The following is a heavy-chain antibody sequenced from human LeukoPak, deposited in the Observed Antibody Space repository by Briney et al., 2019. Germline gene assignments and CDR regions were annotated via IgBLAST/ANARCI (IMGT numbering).Heavy chain of an antibody. Sequence: RGGSLRLSCAASVFPFSDYDMHWVRQARGKGLEWVSAIGTAGDTYYTDSVKDRFTISRENAKNTLYLQMNSLRAGDTAVYYCARVAKERVGGVYYFDYWGQGTLVTVSS. J-gene: IGHJ4*02. CDR3: ARVAKERVGGVYYFDY. V-gene: IGHV3-13*01. CDR2: IGTAGDT. CDR1: VFPFSDYD. D-gene: IGHD1-1*01.